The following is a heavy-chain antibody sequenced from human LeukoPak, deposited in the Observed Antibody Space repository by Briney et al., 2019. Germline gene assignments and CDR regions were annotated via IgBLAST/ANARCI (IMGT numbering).Heavy chain of an antibody. V-gene: IGHV4-34*01. CDR3: AREGFGELSHFDY. CDR2: INHSGRT. CDR1: GGSISSYY. Sequence: TPSETLSLTCTVSGGSISSYYWTWIRQPPGKGLEWIGEINHSGRTNYNPSLKSRVTISVDTSKNQFSLKLSSVTAADTAVYYCAREGFGELSHFDYWGQGTLVTVSS. J-gene: IGHJ4*02. D-gene: IGHD3-10*01.